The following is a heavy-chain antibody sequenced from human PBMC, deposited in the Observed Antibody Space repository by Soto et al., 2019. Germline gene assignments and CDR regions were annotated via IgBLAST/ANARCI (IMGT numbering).Heavy chain of an antibody. V-gene: IGHV4-31*03. CDR3: ARQKGYYGMDV. CDR2: IYYSGST. J-gene: IGHJ6*02. Sequence: PSETLSLTCTVSGGSISSGVYYWSWIRQHPGKGLEWIGYIYYSGSTYYNPSLKSRVTISVDTSKNQFSLKLSSVTAADTAVYYCARQKGYYGMDVWGQGTTVTVSS. CDR1: GGSISSGVYY.